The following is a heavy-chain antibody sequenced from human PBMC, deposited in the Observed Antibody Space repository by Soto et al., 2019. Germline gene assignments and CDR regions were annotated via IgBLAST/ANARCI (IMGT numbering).Heavy chain of an antibody. V-gene: IGHV4-59*01. Sequence: SETLSLTCTVSGGSIRDYFWTWIRQPPGKGLEWIGYIYYSGRTNYNPSLKSRVSISVDTSRNHFSLQLRSVTAADTAVYYCARVGGDDFGDSGGFDYWGRGTLVTVSS. J-gene: IGHJ4*02. CDR2: IYYSGRT. CDR1: GGSIRDYF. CDR3: ARVGGDDFGDSGGFDY. D-gene: IGHD4-17*01.